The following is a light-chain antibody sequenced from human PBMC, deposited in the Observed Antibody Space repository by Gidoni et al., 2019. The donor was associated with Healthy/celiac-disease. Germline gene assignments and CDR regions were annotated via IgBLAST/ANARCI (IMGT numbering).Light chain of an antibody. J-gene: IGKJ1*01. CDR1: QSVSSSY. V-gene: IGKV3-20*01. CDR3: QQYGSSPPRT. Sequence: EIVLTQSPGTLSLSPGERATLSCRASQSVSSSYLAWYQQKPGQAPRLLIYGASSRATGIPDRCSGSGSGTDFTLTISRLEPADFAVYYCQQYGSSPPRTFGQGTKVEIK. CDR2: GAS.